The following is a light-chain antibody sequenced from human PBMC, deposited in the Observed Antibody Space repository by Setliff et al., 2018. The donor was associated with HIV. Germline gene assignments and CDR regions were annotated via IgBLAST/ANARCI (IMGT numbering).Light chain of an antibody. CDR3: SSYTYNSTSV. CDR1: SSDVGAYDY. V-gene: IGLV2-14*01. Sequence: QSALTQPASMSGSPGQSITVSCTGTSSDVGAYDYVSWYQQHPGKAPRLMIYEVSNRPSGISNRFSGSKSSNTASLTISGLQAEDEADYYCSSYTYNSTSVFGTGTKVTVL. J-gene: IGLJ1*01. CDR2: EVS.